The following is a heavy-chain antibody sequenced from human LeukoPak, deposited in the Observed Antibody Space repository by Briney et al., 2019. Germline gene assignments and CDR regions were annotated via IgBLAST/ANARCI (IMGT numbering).Heavy chain of an antibody. CDR2: IYYSVST. D-gene: IGHD3-22*01. Sequence: PSETLRPSCTVSGGSISSYYWSWIRQPPGKGLEWIGYIYYSVSTNYNPSLKSRVTISVDTSKNQFSLKLSSVTAADTAVYYCARVGDYYDSSGYHDWFDTWGPGNLVTVSP. CDR1: GGSISSYY. V-gene: IGHV4-59*01. J-gene: IGHJ5*01. CDR3: ARVGDYYDSSGYHDWFDT.